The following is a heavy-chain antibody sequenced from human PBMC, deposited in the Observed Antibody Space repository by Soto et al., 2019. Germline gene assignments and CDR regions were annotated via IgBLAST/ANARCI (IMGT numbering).Heavy chain of an antibody. CDR1: GYTFTSYG. CDR3: ARDSVYYGSGSYYNPSGYYYYMDV. J-gene: IGHJ6*03. D-gene: IGHD3-10*01. CDR2: ISAYNGNT. V-gene: IGHV1-18*01. Sequence: QVQLVQSGAEVKKPGASVKVSCKASGYTFTSYGISWVRQAPGQGLEWMGWISAYNGNTNYAQKLQGRGTMTTDTSTSTAYMELRSLRSDDTAVYYCARDSVYYGSGSYYNPSGYYYYMDVWGKGTTVTVSS.